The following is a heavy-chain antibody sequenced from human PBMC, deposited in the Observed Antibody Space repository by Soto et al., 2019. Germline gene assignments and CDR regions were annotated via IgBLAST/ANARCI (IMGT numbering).Heavy chain of an antibody. D-gene: IGHD6-13*01. V-gene: IGHV5-51*01. CDR2: IYPGDSDT. J-gene: IGHJ6*02. CDR3: ARTSAAGKYYYGMDV. CDR1: GYSVTSYW. Sequence: RESLKISCKGSGYSVTSYWIGWVRQMPGKGLEWMGIIYPGDSDTRYSPSFQGQVTISADKSISTAYLQWSSLKASDTAMYYCARTSAAGKYYYGMDVWGQGTTVTV.